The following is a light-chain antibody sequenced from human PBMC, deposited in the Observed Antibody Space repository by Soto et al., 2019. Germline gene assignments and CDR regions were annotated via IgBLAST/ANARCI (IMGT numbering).Light chain of an antibody. CDR1: SSDIGTYNS. J-gene: IGLJ3*02. CDR2: EVI. CDR3: CSYTSTYTLV. Sequence: QSALTQPASVSGSPGQSITISCTGTSSDIGTYNSVSWYQHHPCKAPKLLIFEVIDRPSGVSDRFSGSKSGNTASLTISGLQPEDEADYYCCSYTSTYTLVFGGGTQLTVL. V-gene: IGLV2-14*01.